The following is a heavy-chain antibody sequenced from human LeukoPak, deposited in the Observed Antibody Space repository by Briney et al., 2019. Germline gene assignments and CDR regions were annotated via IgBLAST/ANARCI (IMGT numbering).Heavy chain of an antibody. V-gene: IGHV4-34*01. Sequence: SETLSLTCAVYGGSFSGYYWSWIRQPPGKGLEWIGEINHSGSTNYNPSLKSRVTISVDTSKNQFSLKLSSVTAADTAVYYCARHAGDYKYYYYGMDVWGQGTTVTVSS. CDR1: GGSFSGYY. D-gene: IGHD4-17*01. CDR3: ARHAGDYKYYYYGMDV. CDR2: INHSGST. J-gene: IGHJ6*02.